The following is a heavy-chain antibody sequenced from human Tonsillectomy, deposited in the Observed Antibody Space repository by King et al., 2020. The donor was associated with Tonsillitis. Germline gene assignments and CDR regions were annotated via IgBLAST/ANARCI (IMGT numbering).Heavy chain of an antibody. CDR2: INPSGGST. CDR3: ARTYYSDFDAFDI. D-gene: IGHD4-11*01. J-gene: IGHJ3*02. Sequence: VQLVESGAEVKKPGASVKVSCKASGYTFTSYYMHWVRQAPGQGLEWMGIINPSGGSTSYAQKFQGRVTMTRDTSTSTVYMELSSLRSEDTAVYSCARTYYSDFDAFDIWGQGTMVTVSS. CDR1: GYTFTSYY. V-gene: IGHV1-46*01.